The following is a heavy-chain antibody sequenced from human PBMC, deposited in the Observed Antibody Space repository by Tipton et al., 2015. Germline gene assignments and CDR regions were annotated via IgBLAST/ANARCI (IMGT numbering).Heavy chain of an antibody. D-gene: IGHD4-23*01. J-gene: IGHJ4*02. CDR2: IYHSGST. V-gene: IGHV4-38-2*01. Sequence: TLSLTCDVSGYSITNNFFWGWIRQPPGKGLEWIASIYHSGSTYYNPSLESRVTISVDTSKNQFSLNLRSVTAADTAVYYCARARGRHGGLFDSWGQGTLVTVSS. CDR3: ARARGRHGGLFDS. CDR1: GYSITNNFF.